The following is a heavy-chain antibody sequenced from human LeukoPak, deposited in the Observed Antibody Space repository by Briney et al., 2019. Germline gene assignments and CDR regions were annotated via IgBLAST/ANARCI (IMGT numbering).Heavy chain of an antibody. Sequence: GASAKISCKASGCTFTSSARQWGRQDSGQRLVGIVWIVVGSGNANYAQKFQERVTITRDMSTSTAYMELSSLRSEDTAVYYCPANTPRVVREDAFDIWGQGTMVTVSS. D-gene: IGHD2-21*01. CDR1: GCTFTSSA. J-gene: IGHJ3*02. CDR2: IVVGSGNA. CDR3: PANTPRVVREDAFDI. V-gene: IGHV1-58*02.